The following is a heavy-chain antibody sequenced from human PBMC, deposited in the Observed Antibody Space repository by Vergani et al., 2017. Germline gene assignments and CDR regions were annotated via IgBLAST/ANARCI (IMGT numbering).Heavy chain of an antibody. D-gene: IGHD3-10*01. CDR3: ARGGLWFGEFFGYYGMDV. CDR1: GYTFTSYY. J-gene: IGHJ6*02. CDR2: INPSGGST. Sequence: QVQLVQSGAEVKKPGASVKVSCKASGYTFTSYYMHWVRQAPGQGLEWMGIINPSGGSTSYAQKFQGRVTMTRDTSTSTVYMELSSLRSEDTAVYYCARGGLWFGEFFGYYGMDVWGQGTTVTVSS. V-gene: IGHV1-46*01.